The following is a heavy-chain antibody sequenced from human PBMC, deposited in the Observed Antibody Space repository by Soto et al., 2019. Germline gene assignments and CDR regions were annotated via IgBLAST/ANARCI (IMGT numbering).Heavy chain of an antibody. CDR3: ARLWSYCSSSMNCAGTWFDP. CDR1: GYTFYGHW. J-gene: IGHJ5*02. D-gene: IGHD2-2*01. V-gene: IGHV5-51*01. Sequence: PGESLKISCKASGYTFYGHWIAWVRQMPGKGLEWMGIIYPGDSDTTYWPSLRGQVTISVDKSTSTAYLQWSSLKASDTAVYYCARLWSYCSSSMNCAGTWFDPWGQGTLVTVSS. CDR2: IYPGDSDT.